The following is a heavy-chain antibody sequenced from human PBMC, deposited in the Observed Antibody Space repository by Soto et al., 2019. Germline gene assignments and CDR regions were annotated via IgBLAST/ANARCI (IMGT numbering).Heavy chain of an antibody. V-gene: IGHV4-39*01. Sequence: QLQLQESGPGLVKPSETLSLTCTVSGGSISSSRSSSYYWGWIRQPPGKGLEWIGSIYYSGNTYYNPSLKSRVTISVDTSKNQLSLWLSSVTAADTAVYYCARAQLWPLLFDYWGQGTLVTVSS. D-gene: IGHD1-1*01. CDR3: ARAQLWPLLFDY. CDR2: IYYSGNT. CDR1: GGSISSSRSSSYY. J-gene: IGHJ4*02.